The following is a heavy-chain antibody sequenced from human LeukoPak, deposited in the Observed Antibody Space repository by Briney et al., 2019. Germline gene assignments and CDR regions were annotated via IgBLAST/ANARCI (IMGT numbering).Heavy chain of an antibody. V-gene: IGHV3-21*05. CDR2: IDSSSSYI. Sequence: PGGSLRLSCAASGFTFSSYAMHWVRQAPGKGLEWLSYIDSSSSYIYYADSVKGRFTISRDNAKNSLYLQVDGLRDEDTAVYYCARRPNYYRAYNSGMDVWGQGTTVTVSS. D-gene: IGHD3-22*01. J-gene: IGHJ6*02. CDR3: ARRPNYYRAYNSGMDV. CDR1: GFTFSSYA.